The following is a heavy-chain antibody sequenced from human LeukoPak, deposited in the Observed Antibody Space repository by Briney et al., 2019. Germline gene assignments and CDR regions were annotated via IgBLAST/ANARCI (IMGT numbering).Heavy chain of an antibody. CDR3: ASIAGYSTYFDY. CDR2: IYTSGST. CDR1: GGSISSYY. V-gene: IGHV4-4*07. J-gene: IGHJ4*02. Sequence: SETLSLTCTVSGGSISSYYWSWIRQPAGKGLEWIGRIYTSGSTNYNPSLKSRVTISVDTSRNQFSLKLSSVTAADTAVYHCASIAGYSTYFDYWGQGTQVTVSS. D-gene: IGHD3-22*01.